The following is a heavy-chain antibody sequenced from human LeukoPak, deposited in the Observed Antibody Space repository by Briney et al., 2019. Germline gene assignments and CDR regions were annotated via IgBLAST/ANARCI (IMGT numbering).Heavy chain of an antibody. CDR3: ARRSLGQHLVWYFDY. CDR2: IYYSGST. Sequence: PSETLSLTCTVSGGSISSSSYYWGWIRQPPGKGLEWIGSIYYSGSTYYNPSLKSRVTISVDTSKNQFSLKLNSVTAADTAVYYCARRSLGQHLVWYFDYWGRGTLVTVSS. CDR1: GGSISSSSYY. V-gene: IGHV4-39*07. D-gene: IGHD6-13*01. J-gene: IGHJ4*02.